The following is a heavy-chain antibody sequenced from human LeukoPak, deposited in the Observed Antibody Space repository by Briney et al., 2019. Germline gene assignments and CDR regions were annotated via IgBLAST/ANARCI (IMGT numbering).Heavy chain of an antibody. Sequence: GGSLRLSCAASGFTFSSYWMTWVRQAPGKGLEWVANIKQDGSKKNYVDSVKGRFTISRDNAKNSLYLQINSLRAEDTAVYYCARDQVYSGSYLRYFQQWGQGTLVTVSS. D-gene: IGHD1-26*01. V-gene: IGHV3-7*03. J-gene: IGHJ1*01. CDR2: IKQDGSKK. CDR3: ARDQVYSGSYLRYFQQ. CDR1: GFTFSSYW.